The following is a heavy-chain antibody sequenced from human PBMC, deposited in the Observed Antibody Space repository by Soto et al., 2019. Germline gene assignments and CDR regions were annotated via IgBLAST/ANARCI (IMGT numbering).Heavy chain of an antibody. CDR1: GFTFSSYS. Sequence: GVSLRLSCAASGFTFSSYSMNWVRQAPGKGLEWVSSISSSSSYIYYADSVKGRFTISRDNAKNSLYLQMNSLRAEDTAVYYCASHIAAAGTGFDYWGQGTLVTVSS. D-gene: IGHD6-13*01. CDR2: ISSSSSYI. CDR3: ASHIAAAGTGFDY. J-gene: IGHJ4*02. V-gene: IGHV3-21*01.